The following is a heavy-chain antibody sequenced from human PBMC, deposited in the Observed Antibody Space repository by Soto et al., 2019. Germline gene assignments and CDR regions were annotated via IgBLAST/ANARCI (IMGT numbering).Heavy chain of an antibody. CDR1: GGSISSYY. V-gene: IGHV4-59*01. D-gene: IGHD6-13*01. CDR2: IYYSGST. Sequence: TSETLSLTCTVSGGSISSYYWSWIRQPPGKGLEWIGYIYYSGSTNYNPSLKSRVTISVDTSKNQFSLKLSSVTAADTAVYYCARANAAAKRAFDYWGQGTLVPVSS. J-gene: IGHJ4*02. CDR3: ARANAAAKRAFDY.